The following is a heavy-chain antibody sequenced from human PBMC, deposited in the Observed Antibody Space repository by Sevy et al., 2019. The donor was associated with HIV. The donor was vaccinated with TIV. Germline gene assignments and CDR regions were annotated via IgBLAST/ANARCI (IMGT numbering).Heavy chain of an antibody. Sequence: GGSLRLSCAASGFTFRTYAFHWVRQAPGRGLEWIGLMSSNGDNDLYANSVRGRFTISRDNSMNILYLQMTSLTPDDTAVYYCARGPEWELTSFLSHWGQGTLVTVSS. V-gene: IGHV3-30-3*01. J-gene: IGHJ4*02. CDR2: MSSNGDND. CDR1: GFTFRTYA. D-gene: IGHD1-26*01. CDR3: ARGPEWELTSFLSH.